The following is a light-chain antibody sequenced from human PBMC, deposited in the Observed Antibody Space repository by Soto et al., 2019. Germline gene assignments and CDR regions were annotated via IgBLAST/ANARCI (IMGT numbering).Light chain of an antibody. J-gene: IGKJ1*01. CDR2: GAS. V-gene: IGKV3-20*01. CDR3: QRFGTSPPWT. CDR1: QSVGSNY. Sequence: EFVLTQSPGTLSLSPGERATLSCRASQSVGSNYLAWYQQKPGQAPRLLIYGASSRATGIADRFSGSGSGTDFTLTISRLEPEDFAVYYCQRFGTSPPWTFGQGTKVDIK.